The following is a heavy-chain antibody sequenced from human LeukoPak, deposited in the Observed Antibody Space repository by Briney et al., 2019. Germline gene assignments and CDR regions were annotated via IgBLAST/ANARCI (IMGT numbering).Heavy chain of an antibody. Sequence: GGSLRLSCAASGFTFGHYVTWARQAPGRGLEWVSTISDRDGRTYYADSVRGRFTISSDDSKNTVYLQMNSLRAEDTAVYFCANRNLGTYYFSYWGQGTLVTVSS. J-gene: IGHJ4*02. V-gene: IGHV3-23*01. CDR3: ANRNLGTYYFSY. D-gene: IGHD3-16*01. CDR1: GFTFGHY. CDR2: ISDRDGRT.